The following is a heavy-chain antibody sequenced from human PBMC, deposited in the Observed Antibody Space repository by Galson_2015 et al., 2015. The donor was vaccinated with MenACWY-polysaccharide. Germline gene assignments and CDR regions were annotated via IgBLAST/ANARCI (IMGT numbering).Heavy chain of an antibody. J-gene: IGHJ2*01. CDR1: GFTFSGNW. Sequence: SLRLSCAASGFTFSGNWMHWVRQAPGKGLVWVSRTNSDGSSTSYADSVKGRFTISRDNAKNTLYLQMNSLRAEDTAVYYCARMGGGYRTYWNCDLWGRGTLVTVSS. D-gene: IGHD5-12*01. V-gene: IGHV3-74*01. CDR2: TNSDGSST. CDR3: ARMGGGYRTYWNCDL.